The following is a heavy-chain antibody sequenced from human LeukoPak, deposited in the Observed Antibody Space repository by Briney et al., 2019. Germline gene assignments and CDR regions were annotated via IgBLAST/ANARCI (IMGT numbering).Heavy chain of an antibody. Sequence: PQTLSLTCAVYGASFSGYYWSWIRPPPGKGLGWIGEINPSGTPNNHPSLKSRVTISVDTSQNQFSLKLSSVTAADTAVYYCARAVLLWFGELPYFDYWGQGTLVTVSS. CDR1: GASFSGYY. V-gene: IGHV4-34*01. CDR2: INPSGTP. J-gene: IGHJ4*02. D-gene: IGHD3-10*01. CDR3: ARAVLLWFGELPYFDY.